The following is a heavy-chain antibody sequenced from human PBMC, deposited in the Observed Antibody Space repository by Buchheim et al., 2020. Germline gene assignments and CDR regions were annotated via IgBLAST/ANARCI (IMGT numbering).Heavy chain of an antibody. CDR3: ARDHVVRATSHYYGMDV. CDR2: IIPILGIA. V-gene: IGHV1-69*04. D-gene: IGHD1-26*01. CDR1: GGTFSSYA. Sequence: QVQLVQSGAEVKKPGSSVKVSCKASGGTFSSYAISWVRQAPGQGLEWMGRIIPILGIANYAQKFQGRVTITADKSTSTAYMELSSLRSEDTAVYYCARDHVVRATSHYYGMDVWGQGTT. J-gene: IGHJ6*02.